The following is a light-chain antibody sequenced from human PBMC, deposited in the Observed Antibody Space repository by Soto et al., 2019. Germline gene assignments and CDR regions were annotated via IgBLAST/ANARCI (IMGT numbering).Light chain of an antibody. Sequence: QSVLTQPPSASGTPGQRVTISGSESSSNICSNYVFWYQQLPGTAPKLLIYRNNQRPSGVPDRFSGSKSGTSASLAISGLRSEDEADYYCAAWDDSLSALYVFGTGTKVTVL. CDR2: RNN. CDR1: SSNICSNY. J-gene: IGLJ1*01. V-gene: IGLV1-47*01. CDR3: AAWDDSLSALYV.